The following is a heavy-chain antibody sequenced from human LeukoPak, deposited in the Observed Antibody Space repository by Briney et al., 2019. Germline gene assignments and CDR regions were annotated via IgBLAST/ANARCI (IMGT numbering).Heavy chain of an antibody. D-gene: IGHD1-7*01. CDR3: VRALTGTEDF. V-gene: IGHV3-74*01. J-gene: IGHJ4*02. CDR2: INADGSMT. CDR1: GFTFSRSW. Sequence: GGSLRLSCAASGFTFSRSWMHWGRQAPGKGLVWVSHINADGSMTNYVDSVKGRFTISRDNAKKTLYLQMNSLRVEDTAVYYCVRALTGTEDFWGQGTLVTVSS.